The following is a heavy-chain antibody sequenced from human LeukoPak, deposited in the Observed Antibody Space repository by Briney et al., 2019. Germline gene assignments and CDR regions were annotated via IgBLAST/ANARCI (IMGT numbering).Heavy chain of an antibody. V-gene: IGHV3-74*01. CDR2: INSDGSST. CDR3: VPGWSGYYTFDY. Sequence: SGSSLRLSCAASGFTFSSYWMHWVRQVPGKGPVWVSRINSDGSSTNYADSVKGRFTISRDNAKNTLYLQMNSLRAEDTAVYYCVPGWSGYYTFDYWGQGTLVTVSS. CDR1: GFTFSSYW. J-gene: IGHJ4*02. D-gene: IGHD3-3*01.